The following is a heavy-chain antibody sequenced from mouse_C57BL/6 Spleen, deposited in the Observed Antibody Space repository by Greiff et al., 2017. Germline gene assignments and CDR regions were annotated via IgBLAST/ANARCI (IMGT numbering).Heavy chain of an antibody. Sequence: QVQLQQSGAELVRPGTSVKVSCKASGYAFTNYLIEWVKQRPGQGLEWIGVINPGSGGTNYNEKFKGKATLTADKSSSTAYMQLSSLTSEDSAVYVCASSPSDYYGSSPDYYAMDYWGQGTSVTVSS. V-gene: IGHV1-54*01. J-gene: IGHJ4*01. D-gene: IGHD1-1*01. CDR2: INPGSGGT. CDR3: ASSPSDYYGSSPDYYAMDY. CDR1: GYAFTNYL.